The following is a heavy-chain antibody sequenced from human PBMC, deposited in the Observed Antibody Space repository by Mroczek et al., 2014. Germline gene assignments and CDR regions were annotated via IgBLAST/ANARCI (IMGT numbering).Heavy chain of an antibody. CDR1: GGSFGGYF. Sequence: QVQLQQWGAGLLKPSETLSLTCSVSGGSFGGYFWSWVRQPPGRGLEWIGEVNHSGSTNYNATLKSRVTISVDTSNKFSLKVTSVTAADTALYYCARGGNSSPLDYWGQGTLVTVSS. CDR2: VNHSGST. J-gene: IGHJ4*02. V-gene: IGHV4-34*01. CDR3: ARGGNSSPLDY. D-gene: IGHD1-1*01.